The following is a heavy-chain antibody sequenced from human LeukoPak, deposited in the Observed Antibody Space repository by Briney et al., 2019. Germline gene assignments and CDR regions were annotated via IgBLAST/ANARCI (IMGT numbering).Heavy chain of an antibody. J-gene: IGHJ4*02. CDR1: GFTFSNAW. Sequence: PGGSLRLSCAASGFTFSNAWMNWVRQAPGKGLEWVGRIKSKTDDGTTAYAAPVKGRFTISRDDSKDTLYLQMDGLKTEDTAVYYCTTGPFDYWGQGTLVTVSS. CDR3: TTGPFDY. CDR2: IKSKTDDGTT. V-gene: IGHV3-15*07.